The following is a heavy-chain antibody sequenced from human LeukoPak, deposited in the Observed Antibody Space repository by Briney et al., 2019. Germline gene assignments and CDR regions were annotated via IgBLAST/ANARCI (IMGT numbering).Heavy chain of an antibody. V-gene: IGHV3-53*01. CDR1: GFTVSSNY. D-gene: IGHD3-10*01. Sequence: GGSLRLSCAASGFTVSSNYMSWVRQAPGKGLEWVSILYSGGSTYYADSVKGRFTISRDNSKNTLYLQMNSLRAEDTAVYYCTTGVKGSYWGQGTLVTVSS. CDR2: LYSGGST. J-gene: IGHJ4*02. CDR3: TTGVKGSY.